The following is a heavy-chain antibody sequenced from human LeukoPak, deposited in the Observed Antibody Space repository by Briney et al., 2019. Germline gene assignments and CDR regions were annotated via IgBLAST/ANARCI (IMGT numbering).Heavy chain of an antibody. CDR3: ATYTCSGGSCYGYYVDV. CDR2: INHDGIT. CDR1: GGSFRNYY. Sequence: SETLSLTCAVYGGSFRNYYWTWIRQSPGKGLEWIGEINHDGITNYNPPLKSRVTISADTSKNQFSLNLNSVTVADTAMYYCATYTCSGGSCYGYYVDVWGNGTTVTVSS. V-gene: IGHV4-34*01. D-gene: IGHD2-15*01. J-gene: IGHJ6*03.